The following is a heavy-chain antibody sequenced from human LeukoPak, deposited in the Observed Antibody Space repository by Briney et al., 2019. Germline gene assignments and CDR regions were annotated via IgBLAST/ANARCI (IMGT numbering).Heavy chain of an antibody. D-gene: IGHD2-2*01. Sequence: GGSLRLSCAASGFTFSSYGMSWVRQAPGKGLEWVPAISGSGGSTYYADSVKGRFTISRDNSKNTLYLQMNSLRAEDTAVYYCAKVVCSSTSCYAGYYFDYWGQGTLVTVSS. CDR1: GFTFSSYG. V-gene: IGHV3-23*01. CDR3: AKVVCSSTSCYAGYYFDY. J-gene: IGHJ4*02. CDR2: ISGSGGST.